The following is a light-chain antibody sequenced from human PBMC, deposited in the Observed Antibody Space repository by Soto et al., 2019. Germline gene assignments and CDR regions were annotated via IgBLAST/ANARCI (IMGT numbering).Light chain of an antibody. V-gene: IGLV1-40*01. Sequence: QSGLTQQSSVSGAPGQRVTISCTGSSPNIGAGYEVHWYQQLPGTAPKLLIYGNNNRPSGVPDRFSGSKSGTSASLAITGLQAEDEADYYCQSYDSSLSGYVFGIGTKLTVL. CDR2: GNN. CDR3: QSYDSSLSGYV. J-gene: IGLJ1*01. CDR1: SPNIGAGYE.